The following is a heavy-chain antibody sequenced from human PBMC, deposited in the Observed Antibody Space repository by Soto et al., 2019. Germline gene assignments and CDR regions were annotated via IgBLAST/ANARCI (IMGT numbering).Heavy chain of an antibody. CDR3: ARTNEVVLVPATGLYAFDI. Sequence: APVKVTCKAPGDTFASYDSNWPCHATGQGFEWTGWMNPNSGNTGYAQKFQGRVTMTRNTSISKAYMELSSLRSEDTAVYYCARTNEVVLVPATGLYAFDIWGQGPMVTVSS. CDR2: MNPNSGNT. J-gene: IGHJ3*02. V-gene: IGHV1-8*01. D-gene: IGHD2-2*01. CDR1: GDTFASYD.